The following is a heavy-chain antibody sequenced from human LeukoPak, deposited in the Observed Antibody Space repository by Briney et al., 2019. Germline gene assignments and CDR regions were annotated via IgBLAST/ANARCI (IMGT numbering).Heavy chain of an antibody. Sequence: SVKVSCKASGGTFSSYAISWVRQAPGQGLEWMGGIIPIFGTANYAQKFQGRVTITADESTSTACMELSSLRSEDTAVYYCARALVPAAITSGHYYMDVWGKGTTVTVSS. D-gene: IGHD2-2*01. V-gene: IGHV1-69*01. CDR1: GGTFSSYA. CDR2: IIPIFGTA. J-gene: IGHJ6*03. CDR3: ARALVPAAITSGHYYMDV.